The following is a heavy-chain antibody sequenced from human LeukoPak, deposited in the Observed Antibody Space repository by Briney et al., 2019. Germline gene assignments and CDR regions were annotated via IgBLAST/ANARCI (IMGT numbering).Heavy chain of an antibody. CDR2: IYSGGST. D-gene: IGHD3-3*01. V-gene: IGHV3-66*01. CDR3: ARVGYYDFWSGLIPHTYYMDV. CDR1: GFTVSRKY. J-gene: IGHJ6*03. Sequence: PGGSLRLSCAASGFTVSRKYMTWVRQAPGKGLEWVSLIYSGGSTSYADSVKGRFTISKDNSKNTLYLQMNSLRAEDTAVYYCARVGYYDFWSGLIPHTYYMDVWGKGTTVTVSS.